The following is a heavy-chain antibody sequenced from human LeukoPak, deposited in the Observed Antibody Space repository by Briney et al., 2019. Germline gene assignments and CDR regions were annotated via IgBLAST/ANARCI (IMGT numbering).Heavy chain of an antibody. Sequence: SVKVSCKASGGTFSSYAISWVRQAPGQGLEWMGGIIPIFGTANYAQKFQGRVTITADESSSTAYMELSSLRSEDTAVYYCAGTYYYDSSGYYLDYWGQGTLVTVSS. CDR1: GGTFSSYA. CDR2: IIPIFGTA. J-gene: IGHJ4*02. D-gene: IGHD3-22*01. V-gene: IGHV1-69*13. CDR3: AGTYYYDSSGYYLDY.